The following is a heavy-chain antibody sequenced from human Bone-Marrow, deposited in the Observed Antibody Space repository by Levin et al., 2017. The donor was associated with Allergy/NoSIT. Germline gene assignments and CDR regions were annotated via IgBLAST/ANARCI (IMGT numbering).Heavy chain of an antibody. CDR2: INHSGST. J-gene: IGHJ4*02. CDR1: GGSFSGYY. CDR3: ARGVWFGELLRYYFDY. V-gene: IGHV4-34*01. Sequence: SETLSLTCAVYGGSFSGYYWSWIRQPPGKGLEWIGEINHSGSTNYNPSLKSRVTISVDTSKNQFSLKLSSVTAADTAVYYCARGVWFGELLRYYFDYWGQGTLVTVSS. D-gene: IGHD3-10*01.